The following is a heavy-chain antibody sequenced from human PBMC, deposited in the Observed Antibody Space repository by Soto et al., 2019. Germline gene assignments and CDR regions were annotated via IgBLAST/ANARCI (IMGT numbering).Heavy chain of an antibody. Sequence: QLVESGGGLVQPGGSLTLSCAGSGFAFSGSTIHWVRQASGKGLEWVGRIRSKANSFATAYAASVKGRFIISREDSKTTAYLQMNSLKIEDTAVYYCFRENYFPYHGMYVCGQRTTVTVSS. CDR2: IRSKANSFAT. CDR3: FRENYFPYHGMYV. D-gene: IGHD1-7*01. J-gene: IGHJ6*02. CDR1: GFAFSGST. V-gene: IGHV3-73*02.